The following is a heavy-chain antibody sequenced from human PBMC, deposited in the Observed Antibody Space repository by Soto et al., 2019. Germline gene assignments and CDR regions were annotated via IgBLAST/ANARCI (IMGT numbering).Heavy chain of an antibody. V-gene: IGHV4-31*03. J-gene: IGHJ3*02. CDR3: ARSPLLVRGVILFDALAI. D-gene: IGHD3-10*01. Sequence: PSETLSLTCTVSGGSISSGGYYWSWIRQHPGKGLEWIGYIYYSGSTYYNPSLKSRVTISVDTSKNQFSLKLSSVTAADTAVYYCARSPLLVRGVILFDALAIWGQGTMVTVSS. CDR1: GGSISSGGYY. CDR2: IYYSGST.